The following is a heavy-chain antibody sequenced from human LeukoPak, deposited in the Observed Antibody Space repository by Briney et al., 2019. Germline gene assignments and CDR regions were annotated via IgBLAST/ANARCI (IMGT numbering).Heavy chain of an antibody. D-gene: IGHD4-17*01. Sequence: SVKVSCKASGGTFSSYAISWARQAPGQGLEWMGRIIPIFGTANYAQKFQGRVTITTDESTSTAYMELSSLRSEDTAVYYCARDRRGGSTVTGPWGQGTLVTVSS. CDR1: GGTFSSYA. CDR2: IIPIFGTA. J-gene: IGHJ5*02. CDR3: ARDRRGGSTVTGP. V-gene: IGHV1-69*05.